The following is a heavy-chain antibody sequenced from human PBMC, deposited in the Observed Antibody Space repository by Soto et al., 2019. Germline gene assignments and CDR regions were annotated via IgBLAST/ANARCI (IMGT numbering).Heavy chain of an antibody. V-gene: IGHV1-69*13. CDR2: IIPIFGTA. D-gene: IGHD2-21*02. J-gene: IGHJ6*02. CDR1: GGTFSSYA. Sequence: SVKVSCKASGGTFSSYAISWVRQAPGQGLEWMGGIIPIFGTANYAQKFQGRVTITADESTSTAYMELSSLRSEDTAVYYCARVTAYCGGDCAGAYYYYYGMDVWGQGTTVTVS. CDR3: ARVTAYCGGDCAGAYYYYYGMDV.